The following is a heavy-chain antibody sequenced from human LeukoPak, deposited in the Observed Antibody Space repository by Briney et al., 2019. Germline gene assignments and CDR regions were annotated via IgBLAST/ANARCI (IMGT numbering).Heavy chain of an antibody. J-gene: IGHJ5*02. CDR3: ARSGQPRWFDP. CDR2: IYTSGST. V-gene: IGHV4-61*02. CDR1: GGSISSGSYY. Sequence: SETLSLTCTVSGGSISSGSYYWRWIRQPAGKGLEWIGRIYTSGSTNYNPSLNSRLTISVDTSKNQFSLKLSSVTAADTAVYYCARSGQPRWFDPWGQGTLVTVSS.